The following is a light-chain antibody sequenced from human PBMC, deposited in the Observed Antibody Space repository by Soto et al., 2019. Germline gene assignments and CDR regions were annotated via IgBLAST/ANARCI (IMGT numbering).Light chain of an antibody. J-gene: IGKJ1*01. Sequence: DIPMTQSPSSLSASVGDRVTITCRASQYMYNYLSWYQRKPGKAPTLLIYAASNLQSGVPSRFSVSGSGTDFTLTISRLQPEDFATYYCQQSYNPPWTFGQGTKVEIK. CDR2: AAS. CDR1: QYMYNY. CDR3: QQSYNPPWT. V-gene: IGKV1-39*01.